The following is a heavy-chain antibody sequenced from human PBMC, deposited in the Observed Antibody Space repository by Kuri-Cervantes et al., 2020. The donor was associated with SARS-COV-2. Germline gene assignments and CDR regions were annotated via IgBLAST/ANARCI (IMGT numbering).Heavy chain of an antibody. V-gene: IGHV3-49*04. D-gene: IGHD3-3*01. CDR1: GFTFGDYA. CDR2: IRSKAYGGTT. Sequence: GGSLRLSCTASGFTFGDYAMSWVRQAPGKGLEWVGFIRSKAYGGTTEYAASVKGRFTISRDDSKSIAYLQMNSLKTEDTAVYYCTTHYDFWSDTPAYWGQGTLVTVSS. CDR3: TTHYDFWSDTPAY. J-gene: IGHJ4*02.